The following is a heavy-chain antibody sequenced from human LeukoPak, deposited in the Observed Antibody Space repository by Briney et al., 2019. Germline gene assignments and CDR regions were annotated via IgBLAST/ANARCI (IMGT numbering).Heavy chain of an antibody. CDR1: GGSISGSTYH. J-gene: IGHJ4*02. CDR2: IFDSGST. CDR3: ARSRSGYYSDYFDY. V-gene: IGHV4-39*07. Sequence: SETLSLTCTVSGGSISGSTYHWGWIRQPPGKGLEWIGNIFDSGSTKYNPSLKSRVTISVDTSKNQFSLKLSSVTAADTAVYYCARSRSGYYSDYFDYWGQGTLVTVSS. D-gene: IGHD3-22*01.